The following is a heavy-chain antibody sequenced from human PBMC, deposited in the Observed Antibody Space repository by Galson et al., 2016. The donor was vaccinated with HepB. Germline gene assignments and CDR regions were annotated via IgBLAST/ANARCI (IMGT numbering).Heavy chain of an antibody. D-gene: IGHD5-12*01. CDR3: ARDGLRIAVKYYFAMDV. Sequence: SLRLSCAASGFTFSDYHMGWIRQAPGKGLEWVAYISSRGSTMSYADSVKGRFTISRDNAKNLLFLQMNNLRADDTAVYYCARDGLRIAVKYYFAMDVWGQGTTVTVSS. CDR2: ISSRGSTM. CDR1: GFTFSDYH. V-gene: IGHV3-11*01. J-gene: IGHJ6*02.